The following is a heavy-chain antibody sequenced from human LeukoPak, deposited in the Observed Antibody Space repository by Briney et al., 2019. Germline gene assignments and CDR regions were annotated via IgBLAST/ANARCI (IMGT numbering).Heavy chain of an antibody. CDR3: ARGIPGAAFDI. D-gene: IGHD1-26*01. V-gene: IGHV4-30-2*01. CDR1: GGSISSGGYS. Sequence: SETLSLTCAVSGGSISSGGYSWSWIRQPPGKGLEWIGYIYHSGSTYHNPSLKSRVTISVDRSKNQFSLKLSSVTAADTAVYYCARGIPGAAFDIWGQGTMVTVSS. CDR2: IYHSGST. J-gene: IGHJ3*02.